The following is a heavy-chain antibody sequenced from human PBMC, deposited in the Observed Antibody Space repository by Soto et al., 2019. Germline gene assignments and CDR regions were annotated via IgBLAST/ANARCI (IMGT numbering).Heavy chain of an antibody. D-gene: IGHD4-4*01. CDR2: MNPNSGNT. J-gene: IGHJ6*03. CDR3: ARGIPDYSTRYYYYYYYMDV. V-gene: IGHV1-8*01. Sequence: QVQLVQYGAEVKKPGASVKVYCNASGYTFTSYDINWVRQATGQGLEWMGWMNPNSGNTGDAQKFQGRFTMTRNTSISTAYMELSSLRSEDTAVYYCARGIPDYSTRYYYYYYYMDVWGKGTTVTVSS. CDR1: GYTFTSYD.